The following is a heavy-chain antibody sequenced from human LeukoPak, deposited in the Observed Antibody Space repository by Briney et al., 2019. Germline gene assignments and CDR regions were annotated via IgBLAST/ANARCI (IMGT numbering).Heavy chain of an antibody. Sequence: GGPLRLSCAASGFTFSNNWMSWVRQAPGKGLQWVANIKQDESEIYYVDSVKGRFTISRDNARDSLYLEMNSLRAEDTAVYYCASVDPRAFYSGTSYFDYWGQGTLVTVSS. V-gene: IGHV3-7*01. CDR3: ASVDPRAFYSGTSYFDY. D-gene: IGHD1-26*01. CDR2: IKQDESEI. J-gene: IGHJ4*02. CDR1: GFTFSNNW.